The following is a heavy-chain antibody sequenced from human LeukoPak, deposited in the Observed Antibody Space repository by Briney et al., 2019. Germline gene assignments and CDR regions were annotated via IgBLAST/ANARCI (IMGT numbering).Heavy chain of an antibody. V-gene: IGHV3-23*01. CDR2: ISDIGGRT. Sequence: GGSLRLSCAVSGITLSNYSMSWVRQAPGTGLEWVAGISDIGGRTNYAESVKGRFSISRDNPKNTLYLQMNSLRAEDTAVYFCAKRGVVVRVILVGFHKEAYYFDSWGQGALVTVSS. D-gene: IGHD3-10*01. CDR3: AKRGVVVRVILVGFHKEAYYFDS. J-gene: IGHJ4*02. CDR1: GITLSNYS.